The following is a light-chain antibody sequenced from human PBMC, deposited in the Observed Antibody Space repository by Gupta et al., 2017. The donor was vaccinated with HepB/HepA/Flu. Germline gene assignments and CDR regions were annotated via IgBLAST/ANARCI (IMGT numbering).Light chain of an antibody. CDR2: RVS. J-gene: IGKJ4*01. CDR1: QSIVHSDGNTF. Sequence: DVVMTPYALFLPVTLGQPASISCRSSQSIVHSDGNTFLHWFQQRPGQSPRRLIYRVSNRDSGVPDRFSGSGAGNDFTLNISREEAEDVGIYYFEQGTNCPFTFGGGTKVEIK. V-gene: IGKV2-30*02. CDR3: EQGTNCPFT.